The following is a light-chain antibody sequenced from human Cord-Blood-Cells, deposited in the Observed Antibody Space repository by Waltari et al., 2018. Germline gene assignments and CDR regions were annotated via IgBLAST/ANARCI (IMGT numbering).Light chain of an antibody. Sequence: SYELTQPPSVSVSPGQTASITCSGDKLGEKYACWYQQKPGQSPVLVIYQDSKRPSGIPERFSGSNSGNTATLTISGTQAMDEADYYCQAWDSSNWVFGGGTKLTVL. J-gene: IGLJ3*02. CDR1: KLGEKY. CDR2: QDS. V-gene: IGLV3-1*01. CDR3: QAWDSSNWV.